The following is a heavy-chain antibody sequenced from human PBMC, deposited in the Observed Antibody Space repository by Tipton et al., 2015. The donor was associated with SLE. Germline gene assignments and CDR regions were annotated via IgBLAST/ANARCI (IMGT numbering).Heavy chain of an antibody. CDR3: ARANSGY. CDR2: IYSSGTT. CDR1: GGSISSYF. Sequence: TLSLTCTVSGGSISSYFWSWIRQPPGKGLEWIGYIYSSGTTNYNPSLKSRVTISIDTSKNQFSLKLSSVTAADTAIYYCARANSGYWGQGTLVTVSS. J-gene: IGHJ4*02. D-gene: IGHD1-26*01. V-gene: IGHV4-59*01.